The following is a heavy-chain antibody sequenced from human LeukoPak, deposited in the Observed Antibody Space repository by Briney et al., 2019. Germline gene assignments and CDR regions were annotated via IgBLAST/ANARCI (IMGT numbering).Heavy chain of an antibody. V-gene: IGHV3-11*01. CDR2: ISSSGSTI. CDR1: GFTFSDYY. J-gene: IGHJ4*02. Sequence: GGSLRLSCAASGFTFSDYYMSWIRQAAGKGLEWVSYISSSGSTIYYADSVKGRFTISRDNAKNSLYLQMNSLRAEDTAVYYCARAQGALRGVITYFDYWGQGTLVTVSS. CDR3: ARAQGALRGVITYFDY. D-gene: IGHD3-10*01.